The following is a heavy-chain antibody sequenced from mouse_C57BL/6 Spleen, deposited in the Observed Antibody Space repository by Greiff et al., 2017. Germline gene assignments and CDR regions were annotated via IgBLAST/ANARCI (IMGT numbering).Heavy chain of an antibody. V-gene: IGHV3-6*01. CDR1: GYSITSGYY. CDR2: ISYDGSN. D-gene: IGHD4-1*01. CDR3: ARGGLGRPWFAY. Sequence: EVHLQQSGPGLVKPSQSLSLTCSVTGYSITSGYYWNWIRQFPGNKLEWMGYISYDGSNNYNPSLKNRISITRDTSKNQFFLKLNSVTTEDTATYYCARGGLGRPWFAYWGQGTLVTVSA. J-gene: IGHJ3*01.